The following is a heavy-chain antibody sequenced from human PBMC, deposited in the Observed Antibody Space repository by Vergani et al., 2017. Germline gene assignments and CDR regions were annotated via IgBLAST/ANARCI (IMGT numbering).Heavy chain of an antibody. D-gene: IGHD2/OR15-2a*01. CDR3: ANSVIAGNVGVAYFGMDV. V-gene: IGHV3-30*02. CDR1: GFTLNTYG. CDR2: IRYDGSSE. J-gene: IGHJ6*02. Sequence: QVQILPSGGGVVPPGGSLRLSCTLSGFTLNTYGIHWVRQAPGKGLEWVSFIRYDGSSEYYGDSVKGRFTISRDKSQNTVNLQMNSLRTEDTAVYLCANSVIAGNVGVAYFGMDVWGRGTTVTVSS.